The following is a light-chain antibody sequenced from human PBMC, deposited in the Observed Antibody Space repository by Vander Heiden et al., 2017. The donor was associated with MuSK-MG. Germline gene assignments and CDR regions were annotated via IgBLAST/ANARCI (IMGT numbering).Light chain of an antibody. CDR1: QSVSSY. CDR3: QQSYSMPYT. V-gene: IGKV1-39*01. Sequence: DIQMTQSPSSLSASVGDRVTIICRASQSVSSYLNWYQHKPGKAPKLLISTATSLQSGVPSRFSGSGSGTDFTLTISRLQPEDFASYYCQQSYSMPYTFGQGTKLEIK. CDR2: TAT. J-gene: IGKJ2*01.